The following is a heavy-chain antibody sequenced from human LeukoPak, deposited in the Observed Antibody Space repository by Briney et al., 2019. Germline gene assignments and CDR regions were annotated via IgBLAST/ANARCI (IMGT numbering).Heavy chain of an antibody. V-gene: IGHV4-39*07. D-gene: IGHD2/OR15-2a*01. Sequence: SETLSLTCTVSGGSISSSSYYWGWIRQPPGKGLEWIGSIYYSGSTYYNPSLKSRVTISVDTSKNQFSLKLSSVTAADTAVYFCAREAGHFLNDAFDIWGQGTVVTVSS. J-gene: IGHJ3*02. CDR2: IYYSGST. CDR1: GGSISSSSYY. CDR3: AREAGHFLNDAFDI.